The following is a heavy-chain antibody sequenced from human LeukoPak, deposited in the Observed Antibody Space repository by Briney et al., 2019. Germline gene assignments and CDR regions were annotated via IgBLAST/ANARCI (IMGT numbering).Heavy chain of an antibody. J-gene: IGHJ4*02. V-gene: IGHV3-30*04. D-gene: IGHD4/OR15-4a*01. CDR1: GFTFGSYA. CDR2: IAHDESNR. Sequence: GGSLRLSCAASGFTFGSYAMHWVRQAPGKGLEWVAVIAHDESNRFYADSVKGRFTISRDNSMNTLYLQMNSLRPEDTAVYFCARDLLTGAPDYFDYWGQGTLVTVSS. CDR3: ARDLLTGAPDYFDY.